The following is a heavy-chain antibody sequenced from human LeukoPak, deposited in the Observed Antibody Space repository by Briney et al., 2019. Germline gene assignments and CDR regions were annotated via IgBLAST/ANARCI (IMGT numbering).Heavy chain of an antibody. Sequence: PGGSLRLSCAASGFTFSSYGMHWVRQAPGKGLEWVAVISYDGSNKYYADSVKGRFTISRDNSKNTLYLQMNSVRAEDTAVYYCAKLGGEMATRDYWGQGTLVTVSS. D-gene: IGHD5-24*01. CDR1: GFTFSSYG. CDR2: ISYDGSNK. J-gene: IGHJ4*02. V-gene: IGHV3-30*18. CDR3: AKLGGEMATRDY.